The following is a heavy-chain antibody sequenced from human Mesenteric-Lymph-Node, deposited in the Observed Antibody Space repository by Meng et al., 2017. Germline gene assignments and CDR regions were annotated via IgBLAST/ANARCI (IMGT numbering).Heavy chain of an antibody. V-gene: IGHV3-11*04. CDR3: ARDHGFLNWFDP. CDR2: ISPTGGSL. D-gene: IGHD2/OR15-2a*01. Sequence: VQLVESVGGLVKSGGSLRLSCAASGFTFSDYSMTWIRQPPGQGLEWIASISPTGGSLYYADSVKGRFSISRDNAKSSLSLQMNSLRVEDTAVYYCARDHGFLNWFDPWGQGTLVTVSS. CDR1: GFTFSDYS. J-gene: IGHJ5*02.